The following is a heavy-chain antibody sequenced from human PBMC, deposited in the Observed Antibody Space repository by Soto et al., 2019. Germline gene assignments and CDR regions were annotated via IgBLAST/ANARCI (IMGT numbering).Heavy chain of an antibody. D-gene: IGHD3-10*01. CDR2: ISGSGGST. CDR1: GFTFSSYA. J-gene: IGHJ4*02. CDR3: AITMVRGVIRGLLSDY. V-gene: IGHV3-23*01. Sequence: EVQLLESGGGLVQPGGSLRHSCAASGFTFSSYAMSWVRQAPGKGLEWVSAISGSGGSTYYADSVKGRFTISRDNSKNTLYLQMNSLRAEDTAVYYCAITMVRGVIRGLLSDYWGQGTLVTVSS.